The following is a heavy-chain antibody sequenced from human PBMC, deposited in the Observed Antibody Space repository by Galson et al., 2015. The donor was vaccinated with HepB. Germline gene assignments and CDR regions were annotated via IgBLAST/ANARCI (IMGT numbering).Heavy chain of an antibody. CDR2: MNPNSGNT. D-gene: IGHD2-2*01. Sequence: SVKVSCKASGYTFTSYDINWVRQATGQGLEWMGWMNPNSGNTGYAQKFQGRVTMTRNTSISTAYMELSSLRSEDTAVYYCARGIGRSCSGTSCSLYYYYYYMDVWGKGTTVTVSS. J-gene: IGHJ6*03. CDR1: GYTFTSYD. CDR3: ARGIGRSCSGTSCSLYYYYYYMDV. V-gene: IGHV1-8*01.